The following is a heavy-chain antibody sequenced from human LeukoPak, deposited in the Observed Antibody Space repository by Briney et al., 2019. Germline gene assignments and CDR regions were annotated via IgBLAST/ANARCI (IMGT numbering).Heavy chain of an antibody. J-gene: IGHJ3*02. CDR2: ISSSSSYI. D-gene: IGHD6-13*01. V-gene: IGHV3-21*01. CDR1: GFTFSSYS. CDR3: ARDFGGYSTDAFDI. Sequence: AGGSLRLSCAASGFTFSSYSMNWVCQAPGKGLEWVSSISSSSSYIYYADSVKGRFTISRDNAKNSLYLQMNGLRAEDTAVYYCARDFGGYSTDAFDIWGQGTMVTVSS.